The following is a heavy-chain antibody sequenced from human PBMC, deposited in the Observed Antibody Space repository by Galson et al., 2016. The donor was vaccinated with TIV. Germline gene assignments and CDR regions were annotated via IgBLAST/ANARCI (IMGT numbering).Heavy chain of an antibody. CDR3: AKDALEWTVRGQLVN. D-gene: IGHD3-10*01. J-gene: IGHJ1*01. V-gene: IGHV3-23*01. CDR1: GFSFNKYA. CDR2: INAGGGIT. Sequence: SLRLSCAGSGFSFNKYAMSWVRQTPERGLEWISNINAGGGITNYADSVKGRFTMSRDNSKNTLYLHMNDLRGDDTAIYFCAKDALEWTVRGQLVNWGQGTRVTASS.